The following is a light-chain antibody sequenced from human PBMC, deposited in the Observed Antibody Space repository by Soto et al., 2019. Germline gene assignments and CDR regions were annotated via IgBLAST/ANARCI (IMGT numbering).Light chain of an antibody. CDR3: QQRSNYWT. V-gene: IGKV3-11*01. J-gene: IGKJ1*01. CDR1: QSVSSY. CDR2: DAS. Sequence: EIVLTQSPATLSLSPGERDTLSCRASQSVSSYLAWYQQKPGQAPWLLIYDASNRATGIPARFSGSGSGTDFTLTISSLEPEDLAVYYCQQRSNYWTFGQGTKVEIK.